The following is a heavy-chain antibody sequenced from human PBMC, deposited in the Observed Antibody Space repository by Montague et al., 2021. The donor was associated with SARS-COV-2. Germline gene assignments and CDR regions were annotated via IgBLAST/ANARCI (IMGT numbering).Heavy chain of an antibody. CDR2: IYYTGST. V-gene: IGHV4-59*01. D-gene: IGHD2-2*01. Sequence: SETLSLTCTVSGGSISGYYWTWMRQPPGKGLEWLGHIYYTGSTKYNPSLKSRVTISIDTPKYQFSLKLRSVTAADTAVYFCARAHTTCFIANCVNDFDYWGQGALVTVSS. J-gene: IGHJ4*02. CDR1: GGSISGYY. CDR3: ARAHTTCFIANCVNDFDY.